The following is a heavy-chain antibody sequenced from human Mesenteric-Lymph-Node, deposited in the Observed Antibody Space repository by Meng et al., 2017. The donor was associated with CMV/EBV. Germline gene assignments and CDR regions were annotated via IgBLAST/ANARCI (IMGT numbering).Heavy chain of an antibody. J-gene: IGHJ4*02. V-gene: IGHV3-21*01. D-gene: IGHD6-13*01. Sequence: GESLKISCAASGFNFNVYNMNWVRLAPGKGLERVASISFSSGYTYYAASLQGRFTISRDNAKNSVYLHMKNLTAEDTAVYYCARVCVGWVPAGAYWGQGTLVTVSS. CDR2: ISFSSGYT. CDR1: GFNFNVYN. CDR3: ARVCVGWVPAGAY.